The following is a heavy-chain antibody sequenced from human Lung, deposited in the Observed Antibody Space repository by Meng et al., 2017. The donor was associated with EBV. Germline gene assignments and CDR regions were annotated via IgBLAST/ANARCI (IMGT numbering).Heavy chain of an antibody. J-gene: IGHJ4*02. CDR1: GFTFSSVG. Sequence: QVQLVESXXGXVRSGXSLTLSCVGSGFTFSSVGMHWVRQAPGKGLEWVSVITYDGSGKCYADSVKGRFTISRDNANNTLYLQMNSLRAEDTAVYYCAKGIFDYWGQGNLVTVSS. CDR2: ITYDGSGK. V-gene: IGHV3-30*18. CDR3: AKGIFDY.